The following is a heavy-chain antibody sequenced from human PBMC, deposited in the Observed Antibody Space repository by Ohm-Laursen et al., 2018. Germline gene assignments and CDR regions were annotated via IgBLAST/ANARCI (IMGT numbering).Heavy chain of an antibody. J-gene: IGHJ4*02. D-gene: IGHD6-19*01. CDR2: INSSSGST. CDR1: GYTLTSYY. CDR3: ARGFPSSGWYSFDY. Sequence: SVKVSCKASGYTLTSYYMHWVRQAPGQGPEWMGIINSSSGSTRYAQKLQGRVTMTRDTSTSTVYMELSSLRSEDTAVYYCARGFPSSGWYSFDYWGQGTLVTVSS. V-gene: IGHV1-46*04.